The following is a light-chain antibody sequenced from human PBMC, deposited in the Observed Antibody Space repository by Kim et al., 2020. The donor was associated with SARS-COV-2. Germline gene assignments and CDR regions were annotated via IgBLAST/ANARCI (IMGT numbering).Light chain of an antibody. CDR2: GKN. CDR1: SLSSYY. J-gene: IGLJ3*02. V-gene: IGLV3-19*01. Sequence: SSELTQDPAVSVALGQTVRITCQGDSLSSYYASWYQQKPGQAPVLVIYGKNNRPSGIPDRFSGSSSGNTASLTITGAQAEDEADYYCNSRDSSGNHNWVFGGGTQLTVL. CDR3: NSRDSSGNHNWV.